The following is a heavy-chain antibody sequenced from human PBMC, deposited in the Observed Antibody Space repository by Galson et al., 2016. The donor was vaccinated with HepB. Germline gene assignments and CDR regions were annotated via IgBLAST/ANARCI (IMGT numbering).Heavy chain of an antibody. D-gene: IGHD3-16*01. CDR1: GFTFSGSA. V-gene: IGHV3-73*01. CDR2: VRSKGNSYAT. CDR3: ARSYVPGSDRKNYYMDV. Sequence: SLRLSCAASGFTFSGSAMHWVRQASGKGLEWVGRVRSKGNSYATGYAASVKGRFTISRDNAKNMLFLQMNSLKVEDTAVYYCARSYVPGSDRKNYYMDVWGRGTTVTVSS. J-gene: IGHJ6*03.